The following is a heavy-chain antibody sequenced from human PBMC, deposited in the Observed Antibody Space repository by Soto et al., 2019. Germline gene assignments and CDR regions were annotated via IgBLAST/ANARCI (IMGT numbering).Heavy chain of an antibody. CDR1: GFTFSSYS. D-gene: IGHD3-22*01. CDR3: ASLITYAFDI. CDR2: ISSSSSYI. V-gene: IGHV3-21*01. Sequence: GGSLRLSCAASGFTFSSYSMNWVRQAPGKGLEWVSSISSSSSYIYYADSVKGRFTTSRDNAKNSLYLQMNSLRAADTAVYYCASLITYAFDIWGQGTMVTVSS. J-gene: IGHJ3*02.